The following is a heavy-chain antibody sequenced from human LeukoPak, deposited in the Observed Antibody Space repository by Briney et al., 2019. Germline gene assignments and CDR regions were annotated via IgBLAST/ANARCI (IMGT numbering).Heavy chain of an antibody. V-gene: IGHV4-38-2*01. CDR3: VRNKTVAGPDSWFDP. CDR2: IYHSGYT. CDR1: GYSINSGYY. J-gene: IGHJ5*02. D-gene: IGHD6-19*01. Sequence: SETLSLTCAVSGYSINSGYYWGWIRQPPGKGLEWIGSIYHSGYTYYNPSLKSRVTISVDTSENHFSLKLSSVTAADTAVYYCVRNKTVAGPDSWFDPWGQGTLVTVSS.